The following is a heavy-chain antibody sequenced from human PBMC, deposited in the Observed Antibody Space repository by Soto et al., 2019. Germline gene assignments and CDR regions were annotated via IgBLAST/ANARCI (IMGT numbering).Heavy chain of an antibody. Sequence: SETLSLTCAVSGYSISSGYYWGWIRQPPGKGLEWIGSIYHSGSTYYNPSLKSRVTISVDTSKNQFSLKLSSVTAADTAVYYCARTFDPWGQGTLVTVSS. CDR3: ARTFDP. V-gene: IGHV4-38-2*01. CDR1: GYSISSGYY. J-gene: IGHJ5*02. CDR2: IYHSGST.